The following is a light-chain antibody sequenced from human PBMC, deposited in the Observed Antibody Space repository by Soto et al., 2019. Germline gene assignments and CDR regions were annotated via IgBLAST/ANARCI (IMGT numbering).Light chain of an antibody. CDR2: EVS. CDR3: SSYTSTSPLYV. Sequence: QSALTQPASVSGSPGQSITISCTGTNSDVGGYNYVSWYQQNPGKAPKLMIYEVSDRPSGVSNRFSGSKSGNTASLTISGLQAEYEADYYCSSYTSTSPLYVFGTVTKLTVL. CDR1: NSDVGGYNY. J-gene: IGLJ1*01. V-gene: IGLV2-14*01.